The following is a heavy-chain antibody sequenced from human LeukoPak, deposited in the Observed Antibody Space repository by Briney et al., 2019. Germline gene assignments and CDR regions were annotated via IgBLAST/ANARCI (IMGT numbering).Heavy chain of an antibody. Sequence: SQTLSLICAISGDSVSSNSAAWNWIRQSPSRGLERLGRTYYRSKWYNDYAVSVKSRITINPDTSKNQFSLQLNSVTPEDTAVYYCARLVGDYWRLSWFDPWGQGTLVTVSS. CDR1: GDSVSSNSAA. CDR2: TYYRSKWYN. J-gene: IGHJ5*02. D-gene: IGHD4-17*01. V-gene: IGHV6-1*01. CDR3: ARLVGDYWRLSWFDP.